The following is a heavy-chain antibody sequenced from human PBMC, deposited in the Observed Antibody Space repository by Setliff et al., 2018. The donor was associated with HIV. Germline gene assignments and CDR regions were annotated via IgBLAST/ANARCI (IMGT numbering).Heavy chain of an antibody. CDR1: GFTFSSYS. CDR2: INSGSSTI. CDR3: AKELAASGLGYFDS. D-gene: IGHD3-22*01. Sequence: LRLSCAASGFTFSSYSMNWVRQAPGKGLEWVSYINSGSSTIYYADSGKGRFTISRDNSKNTVYLRMNSLRAEDTAEYYCAKELAASGLGYFDSWGRGILVTVSS. V-gene: IGHV3-48*01. J-gene: IGHJ4*02.